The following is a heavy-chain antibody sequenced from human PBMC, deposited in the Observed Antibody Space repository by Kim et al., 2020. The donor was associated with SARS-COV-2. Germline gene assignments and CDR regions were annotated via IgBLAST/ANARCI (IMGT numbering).Heavy chain of an antibody. V-gene: IGHV3-23*01. CDR3: AKDFPEYGSGSYYGY. J-gene: IGHJ4*02. CDR2: ISGSGTRT. CDR1: GFTFSNYA. D-gene: IGHD3-10*01. Sequence: GGSLRLSCAASGFTFSNYAMSWVRQAPGKGLEWVSGISGSGTRTYYADSVKGRFTVSRDNSKNTLYLQMNSLRAEDTAVYYCAKDFPEYGSGSYYGYWGQGTLVTVSS.